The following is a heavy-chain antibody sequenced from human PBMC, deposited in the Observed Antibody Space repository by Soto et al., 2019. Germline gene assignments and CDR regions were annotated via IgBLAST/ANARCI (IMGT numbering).Heavy chain of an antibody. D-gene: IGHD3-3*01. CDR3: ASDTIFGTRYYYYGMDV. CDR2: INPSGGST. V-gene: IGHV1-46*01. CDR1: GYTFTSYY. Sequence: ASVKVSCKASGYTFTSYYMHWVRQAPGQGLEWMGIINPSGGSTSYAQKFQGRVTMTRDTSTSTVYMELSSLRSEDTAVYYCASDTIFGTRYYYYGMDVWGQGTTVTVSS. J-gene: IGHJ6*02.